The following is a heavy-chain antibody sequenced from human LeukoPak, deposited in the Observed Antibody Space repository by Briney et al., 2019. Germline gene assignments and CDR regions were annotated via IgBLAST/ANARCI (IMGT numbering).Heavy chain of an antibody. D-gene: IGHD1-26*01. V-gene: IGHV4-39*01. CDR3: VSQTPLYSGSFYFDY. J-gene: IGHJ4*02. Sequence: SETLSLTCTVGGGSVSSVSYFWGWIRQPPGKGLEWIGSIYYSGGTYYNPSLKSRVTISVDPSKNRFSLKLSSVTAADTAVYYCVSQTPLYSGSFYFDYWGQGTLVTVSS. CDR2: IYYSGGT. CDR1: GGSVSSVSYF.